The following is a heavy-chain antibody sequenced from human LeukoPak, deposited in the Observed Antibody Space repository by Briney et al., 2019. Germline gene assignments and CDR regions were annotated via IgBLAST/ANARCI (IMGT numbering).Heavy chain of an antibody. D-gene: IGHD5-18*01. V-gene: IGHV1-2*02. J-gene: IGHJ4*02. Sequence: ASAKVSCKASGYTFTGYYMHWVRQAPGQGLEWMGWINPNSGGTNYAQKFQGRVTMTGDTSISTAYMELSRLRSDDTAVYYCARGRKYSYVPDYWGQGTLVTVSS. CDR2: INPNSGGT. CDR1: GYTFTGYY. CDR3: ARGRKYSYVPDY.